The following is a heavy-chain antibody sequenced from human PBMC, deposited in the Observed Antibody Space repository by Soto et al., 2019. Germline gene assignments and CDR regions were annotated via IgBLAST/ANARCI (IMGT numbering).Heavy chain of an antibody. Sequence: GGSLRLSCAASGFSFNNAWMIWVRRAPGKGLEWVGRIKSKTDGGTTDYAAPVKGRFTISRDDSKNTVYLQMNSLKTEDTAVYFCTTHSGGVGGDNYYFDYWGQGTLVTVSS. J-gene: IGHJ4*02. V-gene: IGHV3-15*07. CDR3: TTHSGGVGGDNYYFDY. CDR2: IKSKTDGGTT. D-gene: IGHD3-16*01. CDR1: GFSFNNAW.